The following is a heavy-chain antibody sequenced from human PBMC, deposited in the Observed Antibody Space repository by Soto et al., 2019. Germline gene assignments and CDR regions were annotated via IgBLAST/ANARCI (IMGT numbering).Heavy chain of an antibody. CDR3: ARRYGGNLDY. J-gene: IGHJ4*02. CDR1: GGSISSYY. CDR2: IYYSGST. D-gene: IGHD1-26*01. V-gene: IGHV4-59*08. Sequence: SETLSLACTVSGGSISSYYWSWIRQPPGKGLEWIGYIYYSGSTNYNPSLKSRVTISVDTSKNQFSLKLSSVTAADTAVYHCARRYGGNLDYWGQGTLVTVSS.